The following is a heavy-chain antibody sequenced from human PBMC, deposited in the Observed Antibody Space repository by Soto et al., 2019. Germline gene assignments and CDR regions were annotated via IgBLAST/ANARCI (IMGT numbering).Heavy chain of an antibody. CDR2: MYDSETT. V-gene: IGHV4-31*03. CDR3: GRFPSRAYYFGRDV. Sequence: QVHLQESGPGLVKPSQTLSLTCTVSGGPLSFGGHYWSWIRQHPGKGLEWIGYMYDSETTHYNPSLRGRLTMSVDTSKNQFSLRLTSVTAADTAVYYCGRFPSRAYYFGRDVWGQGTTVTVSS. CDR1: GGPLSFGGHY. J-gene: IGHJ6*02. D-gene: IGHD2-2*01.